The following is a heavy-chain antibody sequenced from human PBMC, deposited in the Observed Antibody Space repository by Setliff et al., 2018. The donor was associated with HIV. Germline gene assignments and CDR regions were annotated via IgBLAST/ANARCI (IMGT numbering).Heavy chain of an antibody. CDR2: IIPIFGKT. CDR3: AENRSPSIFSSPTNAFDI. V-gene: IGHV1-69*06. Sequence: SVKVSCKGFGGTFSTYSLSWVRQAPGQGLEWMGGIIPIFGKTNYAQKFQGRVTITADKSTTTAFMDLSGLRSEDTAVYYCAENRSPSIFSSPTNAFDIWGQGTMVTVSS. CDR1: GGTFSTYS. D-gene: IGHD3-9*01. J-gene: IGHJ3*02.